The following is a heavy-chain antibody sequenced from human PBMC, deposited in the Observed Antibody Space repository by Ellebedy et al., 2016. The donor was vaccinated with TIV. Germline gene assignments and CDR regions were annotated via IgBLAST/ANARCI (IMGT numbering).Heavy chain of an antibody. CDR2: ISAYNGNT. V-gene: IGHV1-18*04. D-gene: IGHD6-13*01. Sequence: AASVKVSCKASGYTFTSYGISWVRQAPGQGLEWMGWISAYNGNTNYAQKLQGRVTMTTDTSTSTAYMELRSLRSDDTAVYYCARRSERIAAAGNDYWGQGTLVTVSS. J-gene: IGHJ4*02. CDR3: ARRSERIAAAGNDY. CDR1: GYTFTSYG.